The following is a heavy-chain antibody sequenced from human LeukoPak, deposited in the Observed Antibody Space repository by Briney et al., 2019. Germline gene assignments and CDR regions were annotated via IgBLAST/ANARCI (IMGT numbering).Heavy chain of an antibody. J-gene: IGHJ5*02. Sequence: SVKVSCKASGGSFSNFAISWVRQAPGQGFEWLGGIFGTVTYAPNFQGRVSFTTDESTSTAYMELSGLTSEDTAVYYCARARTSHWFDPWGQGTLVTVSS. CDR1: GGSFSNFA. V-gene: IGHV1-69*05. CDR3: ARARTSHWFDP. CDR2: IFGTV. D-gene: IGHD2-8*01.